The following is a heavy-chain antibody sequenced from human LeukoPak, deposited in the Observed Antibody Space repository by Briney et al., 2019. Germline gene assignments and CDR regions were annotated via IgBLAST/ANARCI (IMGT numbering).Heavy chain of an antibody. CDR2: ISSSSSYI. CDR1: GFTFSSYS. Sequence: GGSLRLSCAASGFTFSSYSMNWVRQAPGKGLEWVSSISSSSSYIYYADSVKSRFTISRDNAKNTLNLQTNSLRAEDTAVYYCARDLGQYYDTSDNWFDPWGQGTLATVSS. J-gene: IGHJ5*02. CDR3: ARDLGQYYDTSDNWFDP. V-gene: IGHV3-21*01. D-gene: IGHD3-22*01.